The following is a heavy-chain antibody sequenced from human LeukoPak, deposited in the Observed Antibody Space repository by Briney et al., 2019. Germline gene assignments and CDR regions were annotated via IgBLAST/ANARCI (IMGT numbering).Heavy chain of an antibody. Sequence: ASVNVSCKASGGAFSSYDINWVRRATGQGLEWMGWMNPNSGNTGYAQKFQGRVTMTRNTSISTAYMELSSLRSEDTAVYYCARGRVRLRGFALGYYYYMDVWGKGTTVTISS. CDR2: MNPNSGNT. D-gene: IGHD3/OR15-3a*01. V-gene: IGHV1-8*01. CDR1: GGAFSSYD. CDR3: ARGRVRLRGFALGYYYYMDV. J-gene: IGHJ6*03.